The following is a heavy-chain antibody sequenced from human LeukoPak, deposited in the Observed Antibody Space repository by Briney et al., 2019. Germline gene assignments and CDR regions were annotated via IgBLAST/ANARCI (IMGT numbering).Heavy chain of an antibody. CDR2: INSDGSST. CDR1: GFTFSSYW. J-gene: IGHJ6*03. Sequence: GGSLRLSCAASGFTFSSYWMHWVRQAPGKGLVWVSRINSDGSSTSYADSVKGRFTISRDNAKNTLYRQMNSLRAEDTAVYYCARDITLWYSSGWYYYYMDVWGKGTTVTVSS. CDR3: ARDITLWYSSGWYYYYMDV. V-gene: IGHV3-74*01. D-gene: IGHD6-19*01.